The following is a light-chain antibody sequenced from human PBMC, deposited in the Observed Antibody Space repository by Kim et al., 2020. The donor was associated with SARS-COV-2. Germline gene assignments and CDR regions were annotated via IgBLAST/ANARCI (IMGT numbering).Light chain of an antibody. CDR3: QQYNSYSL. CDR2: KAS. J-gene: IGKJ2*01. V-gene: IGKV1-5*03. CDR1: QSISSG. Sequence: LSASVGDRVTITCRASQSISSGLAWYQQKPGKAPKLLIYKASSLESGVPSRFSGSGSGTEFTLTISSLQPDDFATYYCQQYNSYSLFGQGTKLEI.